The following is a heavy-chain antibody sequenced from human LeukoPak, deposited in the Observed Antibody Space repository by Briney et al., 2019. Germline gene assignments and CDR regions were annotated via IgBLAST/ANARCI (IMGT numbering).Heavy chain of an antibody. CDR3: ARHGDPLADYYYMDV. CDR1: GYSFTSYW. D-gene: IGHD3-3*01. Sequence: GESLKISCKGSGYSFTSYWIGWVRQMPGKGLEWMGIIYPGDSDTRYSPSFQGQVTISADKSISTAYLQWSSLKASDTAMYYCARHGDPLADYYYMDVWGKGTTVTVSS. J-gene: IGHJ6*03. CDR2: IYPGDSDT. V-gene: IGHV5-51*01.